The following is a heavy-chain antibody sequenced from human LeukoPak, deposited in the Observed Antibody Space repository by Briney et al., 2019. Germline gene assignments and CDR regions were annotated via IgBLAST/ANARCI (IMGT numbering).Heavy chain of an antibody. Sequence: GGSLRLSCAASGFTFSSYGMHWVRQAPGKGLDWVAVIWYDGSNKYYADSVKGRFTISRDNSKNTVYLQMNSLRGEDTAVYYCANGDCRGGRCSSGAYWGQGTLVTVSS. V-gene: IGHV3-30*02. CDR2: IWYDGSNK. CDR3: ANGDCRGGRCSSGAY. CDR1: GFTFSSYG. D-gene: IGHD2-15*01. J-gene: IGHJ4*02.